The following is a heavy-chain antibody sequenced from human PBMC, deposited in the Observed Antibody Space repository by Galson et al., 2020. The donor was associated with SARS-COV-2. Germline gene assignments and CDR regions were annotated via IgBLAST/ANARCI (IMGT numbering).Heavy chain of an antibody. Sequence: SETLSLTCTVSGGSISSYYWSWIRQPPGKGLEWIGYIYYSGSTNYNPSLKSRVTISVDTSKNQFSLKLSSVTAADTAVYYCATTVTVPTWGGAFDIWGQGTMVTVSS. CDR2: IYYSGST. J-gene: IGHJ3*02. D-gene: IGHD3-16*01. CDR1: GGSISSYY. CDR3: ATTVTVPTWGGAFDI. V-gene: IGHV4-59*01.